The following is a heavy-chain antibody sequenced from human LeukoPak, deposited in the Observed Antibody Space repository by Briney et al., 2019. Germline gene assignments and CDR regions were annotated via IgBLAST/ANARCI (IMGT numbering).Heavy chain of an antibody. J-gene: IGHJ4*02. CDR2: ISYDGSSQ. CDR3: ARDGSSSGYKPHFDY. CDR1: GFTFSSYT. D-gene: IGHD3-22*01. Sequence: GRSLRLSCAVSGFTFSSYTMHWVRQAPGKGLEWVAVISYDGSSQYSADSVKGRFTISRDNSKNALYLQMNSLRVEDTAVYFCARDGSSSGYKPHFDYWGQGTLVTVSS. V-gene: IGHV3-30-3*01.